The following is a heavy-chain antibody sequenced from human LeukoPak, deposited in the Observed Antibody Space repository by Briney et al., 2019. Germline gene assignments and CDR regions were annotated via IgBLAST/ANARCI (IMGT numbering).Heavy chain of an antibody. D-gene: IGHD1/OR15-1a*01. V-gene: IGHV4-39*01. CDR2: IYYNGRT. CDR1: GDSLSSGTYY. J-gene: IGHJ4*02. CDR3: ARRRTTFFDY. Sequence: SETLSLTCTVSGDSLSSGTYYWGWIRQPPEKGLEWVGSIYYNGRTYYNPSLKSRVTISADTSKNLFSLKLSSVTAADTAVYYCARRRTTFFDYWGQGILVTVSP.